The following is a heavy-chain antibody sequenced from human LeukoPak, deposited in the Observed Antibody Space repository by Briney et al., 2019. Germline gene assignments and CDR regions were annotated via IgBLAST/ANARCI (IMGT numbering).Heavy chain of an antibody. CDR1: GFTFSSYD. CDR2: ISGSADRT. CDR3: AILRGMNF. V-gene: IGHV3-23*01. Sequence: GGSLRLSCAASGFTFSSYDMTWARQAPGKGLEWLSSISGSADRTYYADSVTGQFTISRDNSKNTLYLQVNSLRAEDTAVYYCAILRGMNFWGQGTLVTVSS. J-gene: IGHJ4*02. D-gene: IGHD3-9*01.